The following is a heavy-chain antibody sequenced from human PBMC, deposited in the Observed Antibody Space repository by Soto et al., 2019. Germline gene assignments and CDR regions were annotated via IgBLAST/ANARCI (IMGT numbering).Heavy chain of an antibody. CDR2: IKSRIDGGTT. J-gene: IGHJ4*01. CDR1: GFTISDVW. Sequence: EVQLVESGGGLVKTGGTLRLSCAASGFTISDVWLNWVRQAPGKGLEWVGRIKSRIDGGTTDFAAAVRGRFDISRDESQNTVYLESKSLQSEDTAVYYCTTDSHLSTTLVRFEFWGHGTLVIVSS. V-gene: IGHV3-15*07. CDR3: TTDSHLSTTLVRFEF. D-gene: IGHD2-8*02.